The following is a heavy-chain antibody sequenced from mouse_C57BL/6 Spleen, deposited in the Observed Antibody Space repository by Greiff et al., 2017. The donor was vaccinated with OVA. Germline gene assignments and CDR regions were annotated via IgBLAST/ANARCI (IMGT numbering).Heavy chain of an antibody. Sequence: QVQLQQPGAELVRPGSSVKLSCKASGYTFTSYWMDWVKQRPGQGLEWIGNIYPSDSETHYNQKFKDKATLTVDKSSSTAYMQLSSLTSEDSAVYYCARVGEYDWYFDVWGTGTTVTVSA. D-gene: IGHD5-1*01. CDR1: GYTFTSYW. CDR2: IYPSDSET. CDR3: ARVGEYDWYFDV. J-gene: IGHJ1*03. V-gene: IGHV1-61*01.